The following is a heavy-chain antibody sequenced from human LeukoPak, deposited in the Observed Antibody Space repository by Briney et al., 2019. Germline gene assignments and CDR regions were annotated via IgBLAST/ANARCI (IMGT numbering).Heavy chain of an antibody. CDR2: ISAYNGNT. J-gene: IGHJ4*02. CDR3: ARDLTYEDIVVVPAASITEKANDY. V-gene: IGHV1-18*01. Sequence: ASVKVSCKASGYTFTSYGISWVRQAPGQGLEWMGWISAYNGNTNYAQKLQGRVTMTTDTSTSTAYMELRSLRSDDTAVYYCARDLTYEDIVVVPAASITEKANDYWGQGTLVTVSS. CDR1: GYTFTSYG. D-gene: IGHD2-2*01.